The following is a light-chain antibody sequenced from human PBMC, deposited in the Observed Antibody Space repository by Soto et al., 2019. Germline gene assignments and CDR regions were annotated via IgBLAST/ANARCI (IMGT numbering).Light chain of an antibody. V-gene: IGLV2-8*01. CDR1: SSDVGGYNF. Sequence: QSALTQPPSASGSPGQSVTISCTGTSSDVGGYNFVSWYQQHPGKAPKLMIYEVSERPSGVPDRFSGSKSGNTASLTVSGLQAEDEADYYCSSYAGSNIGVFGGGTKLTGL. CDR3: SSYAGSNIGV. J-gene: IGLJ2*01. CDR2: EVS.